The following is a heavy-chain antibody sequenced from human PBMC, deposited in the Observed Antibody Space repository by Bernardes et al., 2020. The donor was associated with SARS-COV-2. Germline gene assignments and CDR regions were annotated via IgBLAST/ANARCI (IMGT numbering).Heavy chain of an antibody. Sequence: SETLSLTCTVSGGSISSDNYYWSWIRQPAGKGLEWIGGIYTSGYTNYNPSLKSRVTISLDTSKNQFSLKLSSVTAADTAVYFCARAHPGPYYDFWNGLRFDPWGQGTLVTVSS. J-gene: IGHJ5*02. CDR3: ARAHPGPYYDFWNGLRFDP. CDR2: IYTSGYT. CDR1: GGSISSDNYY. V-gene: IGHV4-61*02. D-gene: IGHD3-3*01.